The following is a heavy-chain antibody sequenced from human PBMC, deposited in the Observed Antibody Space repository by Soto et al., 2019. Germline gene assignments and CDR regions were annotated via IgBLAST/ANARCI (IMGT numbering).Heavy chain of an antibody. J-gene: IGHJ6*02. CDR1: GFTFSSYW. D-gene: IGHD3-3*01. V-gene: IGHV3-7*03. Sequence: PGGSLRLSCAASGFTFSSYWMSWVRQAPGKGLEWVANIKQDGSEKYYVDSVKGRFTISRDNAKNSLYLQMNSLRAEDTAVYYCAYDFWSGYYPAWYYYGMDVWGQGTTVTVSS. CDR3: AYDFWSGYYPAWYYYGMDV. CDR2: IKQDGSEK.